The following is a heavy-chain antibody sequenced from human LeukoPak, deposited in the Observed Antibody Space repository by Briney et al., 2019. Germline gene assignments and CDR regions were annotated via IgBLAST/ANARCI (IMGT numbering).Heavy chain of an antibody. CDR2: IYSGGST. CDR3: ARVIGATWFDP. V-gene: IGHV3-66*01. D-gene: IGHD2-15*01. Sequence: GGSLRFSCAASGSTVSSNYMSWVRQAPGKGLECVSVIYSGGSTYYADSVKGRFTISRDNSKNTLYLQMKSLRAEDTAVYYCARVIGATWFDPWGQGTLVTVSS. CDR1: GSTVSSNY. J-gene: IGHJ5*02.